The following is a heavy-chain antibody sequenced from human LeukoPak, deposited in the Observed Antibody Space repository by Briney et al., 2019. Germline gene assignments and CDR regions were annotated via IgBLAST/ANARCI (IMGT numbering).Heavy chain of an antibody. V-gene: IGHV4-34*01. CDR1: GGSFSGYY. CDR3: ARSLAADVNAFDI. CDR2: INHSGST. D-gene: IGHD2-15*01. Sequence: SETLSLTCAVYGGSFSGYYWSWIRQPPGKGLEWIGEINHSGSTNYNPSLKSRVTISVDTSKNQFSLMMSSVTAADTALYYCARSLAADVNAFDIWGQGTMVTVSS. J-gene: IGHJ3*02.